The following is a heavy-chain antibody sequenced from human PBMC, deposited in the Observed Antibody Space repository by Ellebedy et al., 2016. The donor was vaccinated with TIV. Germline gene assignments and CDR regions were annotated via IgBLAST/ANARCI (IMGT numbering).Heavy chain of an antibody. CDR2: ISNTGSRT. V-gene: IGHV3-23*01. Sequence: PGGSLRLSCAASGFTFSSYAMSWVRQAPGKGLEWVSTISNTGSRTYYADSVEGRIIISRDNSKKKLYLQMNSRRAEDTAVYYCAKDQVAGDGRWVFDSWGQGTVVTVSS. CDR1: GFTFSSYA. CDR3: AKDQVAGDGRWVFDS. D-gene: IGHD5-24*01. J-gene: IGHJ3*01.